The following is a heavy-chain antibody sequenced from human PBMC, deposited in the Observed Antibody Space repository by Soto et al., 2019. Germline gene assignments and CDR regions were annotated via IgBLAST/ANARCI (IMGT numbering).Heavy chain of an antibody. Sequence: QVQLVQSGAEVKKPGASVKVSCKASGYTFTSYGISWVRQAPGQGLEWMGWISAYNGNTNYAQKLQGRVTMTTDTSTSTAYMELRSLRSDDTAVYYCARDTYDFWSGYYAPPVDYYGMDVWGQGTTVTVSS. CDR2: ISAYNGNT. J-gene: IGHJ6*02. V-gene: IGHV1-18*01. CDR1: GYTFTSYG. D-gene: IGHD3-3*01. CDR3: ARDTYDFWSGYYAPPVDYYGMDV.